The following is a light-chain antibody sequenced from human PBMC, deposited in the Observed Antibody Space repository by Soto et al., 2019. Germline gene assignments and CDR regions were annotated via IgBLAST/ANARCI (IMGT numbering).Light chain of an antibody. V-gene: IGLV1-44*01. Sequence: QSVLTQPPSASGTPGQRVTISCSGSSSNIGSNTVNWYQQLPGTAPKLLIYSNSQRPSGVPDRFSGSQSGTSASLAISGLQSEDEADYYCAAWDDSQNGYVFGTGTKVTVL. CDR2: SNS. J-gene: IGLJ1*01. CDR1: SSNIGSNT. CDR3: AAWDDSQNGYV.